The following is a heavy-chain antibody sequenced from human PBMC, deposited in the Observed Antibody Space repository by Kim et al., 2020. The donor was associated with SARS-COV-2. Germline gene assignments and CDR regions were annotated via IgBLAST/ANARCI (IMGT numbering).Heavy chain of an antibody. D-gene: IGHD3-3*01. CDR1: GFTFSSYS. CDR2: ISSSSYI. Sequence: GGSLRLSCAASGFTFSSYSMNWVRQAPGKGLEWVSSISSSSYIYYADSVKGRFTISRDNAKNSLYLQMNSLRAEDTAVYYCARDGQFLEWLSPWYYYYYMYVWGKGTTVTVSS. CDR3: ARDGQFLEWLSPWYYYYYMYV. J-gene: IGHJ6*03. V-gene: IGHV3-21*01.